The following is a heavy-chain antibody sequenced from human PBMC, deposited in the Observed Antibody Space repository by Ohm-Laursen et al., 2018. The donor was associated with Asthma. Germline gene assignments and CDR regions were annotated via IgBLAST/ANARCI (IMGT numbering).Heavy chain of an antibody. CDR1: GWTCSSYS. Sequence: SLSLCCAAYGWTCSSYSLHWVRQIRGKGLEWVASISTASILIYYADPVRGRFTTSRDNARNSVYLQMNSLRAEDTALYYCARNEPEWELPGREYSLHHWGEGTLVTVSS. D-gene: IGHD1-26*01. CDR3: ARNEPEWELPGREYSLHH. CDR2: ISTASILI. V-gene: IGHV3-21*01. J-gene: IGHJ1*01.